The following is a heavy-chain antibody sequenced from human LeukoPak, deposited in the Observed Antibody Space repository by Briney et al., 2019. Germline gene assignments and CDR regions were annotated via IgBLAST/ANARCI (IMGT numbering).Heavy chain of an antibody. J-gene: IGHJ4*02. V-gene: IGHV3-7*01. D-gene: IGHD4/OR15-4a*01. CDR2: IKQDGNEK. Sequence: PGGSLRLSCAASGFTFRTYWMSWVRQAPGKGLEWVANIKQDGNEKYYVDSVKGRFTISRDNSKNSLDLQMNSLRAEDAAVYYCVRDTLGEGEDANYAVYYFDYWGREPRSPSPQ. CDR1: GFTFRTYW. CDR3: VRDTLGEGEDANYAVYYFDY.